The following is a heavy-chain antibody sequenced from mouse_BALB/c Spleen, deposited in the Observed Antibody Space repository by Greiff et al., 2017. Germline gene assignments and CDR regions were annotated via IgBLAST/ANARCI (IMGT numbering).Heavy chain of an antibody. CDR2: ISYSGST. CDR1: GDSITSGY. J-gene: IGHJ2*01. V-gene: IGHV3-8*02. D-gene: IGHD2-4*01. CDR3: ARSGLRGNYFDY. Sequence: DVMLVESGPSLVKPSQTLSLTCSVTGDSITSGYWNWIRKFPGNKLEYMGYISYSGSTYYNPSLKSRISITRDTSKNQYYLQLNSVTTEDTATYYCARSGLRGNYFDYWGQGTTLTVSS.